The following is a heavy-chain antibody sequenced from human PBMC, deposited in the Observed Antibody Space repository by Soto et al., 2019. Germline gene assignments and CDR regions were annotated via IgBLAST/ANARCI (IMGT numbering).Heavy chain of an antibody. Sequence: PVGSLRLSCAASGFTFSSYAMSWVRQAPGKGLEWVSAISGSGGSTYYADSVKGRFTISRDNSKNTLYLQMNSLRAEDTAVYYCAKLGFWSGYYHYYFDYWGQGTLVTVSS. CDR2: ISGSGGST. D-gene: IGHD3-3*01. CDR3: AKLGFWSGYYHYYFDY. CDR1: GFTFSSYA. V-gene: IGHV3-23*01. J-gene: IGHJ4*02.